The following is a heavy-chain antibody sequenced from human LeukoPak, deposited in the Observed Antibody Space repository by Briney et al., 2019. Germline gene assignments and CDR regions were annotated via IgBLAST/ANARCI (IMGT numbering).Heavy chain of an antibody. Sequence: PGGSLRLSCAASGFTLSTYGMSWVRQAPGKGLEWVSAITGSGGSTYYADFVKGRFTISRDNSKNTLYLQINSLRVEDTAVYYCARDQLGAVLYFDYWGQGALVTVSS. CDR3: ARDQLGAVLYFDY. J-gene: IGHJ4*02. CDR2: ITGSGGST. V-gene: IGHV3-23*01. CDR1: GFTLSTYG. D-gene: IGHD1-1*01.